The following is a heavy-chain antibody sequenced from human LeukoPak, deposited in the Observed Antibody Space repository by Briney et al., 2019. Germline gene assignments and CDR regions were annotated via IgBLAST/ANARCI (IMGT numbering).Heavy chain of an antibody. Sequence: ASVKVSCKASGGTFSSYAISWVRQAPGQGLEWMGGIIPIFGTANYAQKFQGRVTITADKSTSTAYMELSSLRSEDTAVYYCARDRGGYSYGYFGEDFGWFDPWGQGTLVTVSS. D-gene: IGHD5-18*01. V-gene: IGHV1-69*06. CDR2: IIPIFGTA. CDR1: GGTFSSYA. J-gene: IGHJ5*02. CDR3: ARDRGGYSYGYFGEDFGWFDP.